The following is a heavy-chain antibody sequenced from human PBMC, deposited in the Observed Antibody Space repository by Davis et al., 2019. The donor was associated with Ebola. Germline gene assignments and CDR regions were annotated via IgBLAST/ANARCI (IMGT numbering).Heavy chain of an antibody. D-gene: IGHD6-19*01. V-gene: IGHV4-59*01. CDR2: IYYSGTT. Sequence: MPSETLSLTCTVSGASISSYYWSWIRQPPGKGLEWIGYIYYSGTTDYNPSLKSRVTISRDTSKNQVSLTLNSVTAADTAVYYCARERYSTGWYRGMDVWGQGTTVTVSS. CDR1: GASISSYY. J-gene: IGHJ6*02. CDR3: ARERYSTGWYRGMDV.